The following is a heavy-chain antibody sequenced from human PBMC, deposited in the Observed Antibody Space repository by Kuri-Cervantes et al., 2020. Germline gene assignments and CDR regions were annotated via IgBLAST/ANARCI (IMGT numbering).Heavy chain of an antibody. CDR3: ARDQTTATTMASKSDAFDI. Sequence: GGSLRLSCAASGFTFSGYDMHWVRQAPGKGLEWVSSIGTAADTFYPDSVKGRFTISRDNSKNTLYLQMNSLRAEDTAVYYCARDQTTATTMASKSDAFDIWGQGTMVTVSS. J-gene: IGHJ3*02. CDR2: IGTAADT. V-gene: IGHV3-13*01. CDR1: GFTFSGYD. D-gene: IGHD4-17*01.